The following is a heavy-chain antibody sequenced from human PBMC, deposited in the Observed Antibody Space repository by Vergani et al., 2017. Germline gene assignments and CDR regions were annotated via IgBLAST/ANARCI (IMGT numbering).Heavy chain of an antibody. Sequence: EVQLLESGGGLVQPGGSLRLSCEASGFSFPGYAMSWVRQAPGTGLEWVSSVSGSSATPYYADSVKGRFIISRDNSKNTLHLQMNSLRADDTAVDYCTKGSRGYTGYFFVYWGEGSLTSDSS. V-gene: IGHV3-23*01. CDR1: GFSFPGYA. D-gene: IGHD5-12*01. CDR3: TKGSRGYTGYFFVY. J-gene: IGHJ4*02. CDR2: VSGSSATP.